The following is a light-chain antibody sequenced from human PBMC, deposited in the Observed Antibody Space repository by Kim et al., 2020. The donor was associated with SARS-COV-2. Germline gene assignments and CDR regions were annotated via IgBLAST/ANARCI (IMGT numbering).Light chain of an antibody. V-gene: IGLV2-11*01. Sequence: QSALTQPRSVSGSPGQSVTISCTGTSSDVGGYNYVSWYQQHPGKAPKLMIYDVSKRPSGVPDRFSGSKSGNTASLTISGLQAEDEADYYCCSYAGRYWVFGGGTQLTVL. J-gene: IGLJ3*02. CDR3: CSYAGRYWV. CDR2: DVS. CDR1: SSDVGGYNY.